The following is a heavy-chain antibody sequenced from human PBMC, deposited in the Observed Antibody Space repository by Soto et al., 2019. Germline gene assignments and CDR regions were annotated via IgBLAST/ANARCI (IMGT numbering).Heavy chain of an antibody. J-gene: IGHJ5*02. CDR3: ALGSDYLFDP. D-gene: IGHD4-17*01. CDR2: IIPMSGRT. V-gene: IGHV1-69*06. Sequence: QIQLVQSGAEVKKPGSSVKVSCKASGGTFSTYAISWVRQAPGQGLEWMGGIIPMSGRTTYAQKFQDRVTITADKSTTTADMELRSLRSEDTAVYYCALGSDYLFDPWGRGTLVTVSS. CDR1: GGTFSTYA.